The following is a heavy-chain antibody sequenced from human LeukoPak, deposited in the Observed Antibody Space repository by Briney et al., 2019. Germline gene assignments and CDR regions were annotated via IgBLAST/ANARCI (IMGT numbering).Heavy chain of an antibody. CDR2: INPNSGGT. V-gene: IGHV1-2*06. J-gene: IGHJ5*02. Sequence: ASMKVSCKASGYTFTGYYMHWVRQAPGQGLEWMGRINPNSGGTNYAQKFQGRVTMTRDTSISTAYMELSRLRSDDTAVYYCARGRSFYSGSYEAINWFDPWGQGTLVTVSS. CDR3: ARGRSFYSGSYEAINWFDP. D-gene: IGHD1-26*01. CDR1: GYTFTGYY.